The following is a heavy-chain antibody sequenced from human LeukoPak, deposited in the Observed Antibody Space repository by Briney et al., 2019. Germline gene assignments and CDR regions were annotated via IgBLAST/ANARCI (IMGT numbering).Heavy chain of an antibody. V-gene: IGHV4-34*01. CDR3: GRLVGAIKHDYFYYYLDV. CDR1: GVPFSGYY. Sequence: SETLSLTCAVYGVPFSGYYWIWLRQALGKGLEGMGEINHNGSAHYISSLKSRLTLSVDTSEDQFSLKLISVTAADTAVYFCGRLVGAIKHDYFYYYLDVSGKGTTVTVPS. J-gene: IGHJ6*03. CDR2: INHNGSA. D-gene: IGHD1-26*01.